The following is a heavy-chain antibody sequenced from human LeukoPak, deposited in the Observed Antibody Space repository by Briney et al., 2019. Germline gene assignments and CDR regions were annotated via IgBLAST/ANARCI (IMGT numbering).Heavy chain of an antibody. CDR1: GGSVSSGSYY. J-gene: IGHJ4*02. D-gene: IGHD3-10*01. CDR3: ARSRMVRGVIIPPPIDY. Sequence: SETLSLTCTVSGGSVSSGSYYWSWIRQPPGKGLEWIGYIYYSGSTNYNPSLKSRVTISVDTSKNQFSLKLSSVTAADTVVYYCARSRMVRGVIIPPPIDYWGQGTLVTVSS. CDR2: IYYSGST. V-gene: IGHV4-61*01.